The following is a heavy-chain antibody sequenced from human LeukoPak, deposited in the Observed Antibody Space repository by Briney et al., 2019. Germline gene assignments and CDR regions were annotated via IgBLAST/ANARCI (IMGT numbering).Heavy chain of an antibody. CDR2: INSKTDGGTT. CDR3: TTFGYDAFDI. D-gene: IGHD3-16*01. J-gene: IGHJ3*02. V-gene: IGHV3-15*01. CDR1: EFTLSNAW. Sequence: NSGGSLRLSCAASEFTLSNAWMNWVRQAPGKGLEWVGRINSKTDGGTTDYAAPVKGRFTISRDDSKNTLYLQMNSLKTEDTAVYYCTTFGYDAFDIWGQGTMVTVSS.